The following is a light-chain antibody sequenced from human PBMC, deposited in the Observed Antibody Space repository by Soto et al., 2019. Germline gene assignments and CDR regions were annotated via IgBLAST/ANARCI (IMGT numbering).Light chain of an antibody. CDR1: QSLLHSNGYNY. CDR3: QQSYSTPQT. V-gene: IGKV2-28*01. CDR2: LGS. Sequence: DIVMTQSPLSLPVTPGEPASISCRSSQSLLHSNGYNYLDWYLQKPGQSPQLLIYLGSDRASGVPDRFSGSGSGTDFTLTISSLQPEDFATYYCQQSYSTPQTFGQGTKVEIK. J-gene: IGKJ1*01.